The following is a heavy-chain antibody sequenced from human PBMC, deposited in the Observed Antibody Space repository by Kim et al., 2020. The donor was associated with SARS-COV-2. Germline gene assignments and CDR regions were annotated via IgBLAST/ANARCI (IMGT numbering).Heavy chain of an antibody. Sequence: GGSLRLSCTASGFTFGDYAMSWVRQAPGKGLEWVGFIRSKAYGGTTDYAASVKGRFTVSRDDSKSIAYLQMNSLKTEDTGVYYCTLGGNGYYFRYYTMDVWGQGTTVTVSS. J-gene: IGHJ6*02. CDR1: GFTFGDYA. CDR3: TLGGNGYYFRYYTMDV. D-gene: IGHD2-8*01. V-gene: IGHV3-49*04. CDR2: IRSKAYGGTT.